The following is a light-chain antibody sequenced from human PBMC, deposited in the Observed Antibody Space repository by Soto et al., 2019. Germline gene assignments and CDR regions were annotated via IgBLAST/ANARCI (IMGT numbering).Light chain of an antibody. Sequence: QSVLTQPASVSGSPGQSIAISCTGTSSDVGGYNYVSWYQQHPGKAPKLIIYDVSNRPSGVSNRLSGSKSGNTASLTISGLRAEDEADYYCSSYTSSSTVVFGGGTKLTVL. CDR3: SSYTSSSTVV. CDR2: DVS. V-gene: IGLV2-14*03. J-gene: IGLJ2*01. CDR1: SSDVGGYNY.